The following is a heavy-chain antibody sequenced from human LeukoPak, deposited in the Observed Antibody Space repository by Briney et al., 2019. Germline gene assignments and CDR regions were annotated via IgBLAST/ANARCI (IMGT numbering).Heavy chain of an antibody. D-gene: IGHD3-3*01. CDR1: GYTFTSYG. Sequence: ASVKVSCKASGYTFTSYGISWVRQAPGQGLEWMGWISVYNGNTNYAQKLQGRVTMTTDTSTSTAYMELRSLRSDDTAVYYCARDPFTIFGVVINWFDPWGQGTLVTVSS. CDR2: ISVYNGNT. J-gene: IGHJ5*02. CDR3: ARDPFTIFGVVINWFDP. V-gene: IGHV1-18*01.